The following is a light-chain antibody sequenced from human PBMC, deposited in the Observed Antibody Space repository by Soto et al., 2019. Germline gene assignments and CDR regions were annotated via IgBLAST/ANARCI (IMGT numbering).Light chain of an antibody. CDR1: QDISSY. CDR3: QQLNSYPPLT. J-gene: IGKJ1*01. Sequence: DVQLTQSASFLSASVGDGLTITCRASQDISSYLAWYQQKPGKAPKLLIQSACTLHSGVPLRFSGSGSGTESTLTSSGLQPEDLATYYCQQLNSYPPLTFGQGTKVAIK. CDR2: SAC. V-gene: IGKV1-9*01.